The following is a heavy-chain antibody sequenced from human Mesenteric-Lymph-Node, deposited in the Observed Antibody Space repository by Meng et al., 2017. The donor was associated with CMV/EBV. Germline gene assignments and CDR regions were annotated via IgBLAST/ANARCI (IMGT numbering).Heavy chain of an antibody. Sequence: GGSLRLSCGASGFIFSDYYMSWIRQAPGKGLEWVANINQDGSEKYYVDSVKGRFTISRDNAKNSLYVQMNSLRAEDMAVYYCARDLDYGGNRAMGAIDIWGQGTLVTVSS. CDR2: INQDGSEK. J-gene: IGHJ3*02. CDR1: GFIFSDYY. CDR3: ARDLDYGGNRAMGAIDI. V-gene: IGHV3-7*01. D-gene: IGHD4-23*01.